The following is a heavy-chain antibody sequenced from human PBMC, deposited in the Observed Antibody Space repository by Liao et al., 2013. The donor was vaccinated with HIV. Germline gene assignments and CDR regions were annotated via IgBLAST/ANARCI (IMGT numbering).Heavy chain of an antibody. CDR1: GGSISSYY. J-gene: IGHJ3*01. CDR3: ARADISRGDAAFDV. D-gene: IGHD5-12*01. Sequence: QVQLQESGPGLVKPSETLSLTCTVSGGSISSYYWNWVRQSAGKGLEWIGRVHASGTTIYNPSLNSRVTMSVDTSKNQFSLKLSSVTAADTAVYYCARADISRGDAAFDVWGQGTNGHRLF. V-gene: IGHV4-4*07. CDR2: VHASGTT.